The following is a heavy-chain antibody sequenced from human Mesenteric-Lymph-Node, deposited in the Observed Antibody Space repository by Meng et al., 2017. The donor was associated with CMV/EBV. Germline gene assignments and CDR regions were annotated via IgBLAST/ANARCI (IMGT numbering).Heavy chain of an antibody. CDR1: GYSFTSYA. J-gene: IGHJ3*02. CDR2: ISSYNGNT. Sequence: ASVKVSCKASGYSFTSYAISWVRQAPGQGLEWMGWISSYNGNTNYAQKLQGRVTMTTDTSTSSAYMELRSLRSDDTAVYYCARSRRRFSTSSHGRSDAFDIWGQGTMVTVSS. CDR3: ARSRRRFSTSSHGRSDAFDI. V-gene: IGHV1-18*01. D-gene: IGHD2-2*01.